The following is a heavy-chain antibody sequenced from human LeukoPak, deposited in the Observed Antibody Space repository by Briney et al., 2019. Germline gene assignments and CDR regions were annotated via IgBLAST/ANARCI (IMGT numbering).Heavy chain of an antibody. CDR3: ARVCGGDCYPLGFDP. CDR1: GGPMSNYY. J-gene: IGHJ5*02. Sequence: SETLSLTCTVSGGPMSNYYWSWIRQPPGKGLEWIGYIYYSGSTNYNPSLKSRVTISVDTSKNKFSLKLRSVTAADTAVYYCARVCGGDCYPLGFDPWGQGTLVTVSS. CDR2: IYYSGST. D-gene: IGHD2-21*02. V-gene: IGHV4-59*01.